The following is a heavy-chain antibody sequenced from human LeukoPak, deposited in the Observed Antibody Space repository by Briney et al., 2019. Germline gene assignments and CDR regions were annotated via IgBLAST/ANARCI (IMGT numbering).Heavy chain of an antibody. CDR3: ARDRPGIAAADTWEIHWFDP. V-gene: IGHV3-7*01. Sequence: PGGSLRLSCAASGFTFSSYSMNWVRQAPGKGLEWVANIKQDGSEKYYVDSVRGRFTISRDNARTSLYLQMNSLRAEDTAVYYCARDRPGIAAADTWEIHWFDPWGQGTLVTVSS. CDR1: GFTFSSYS. D-gene: IGHD6-13*01. J-gene: IGHJ5*02. CDR2: IKQDGSEK.